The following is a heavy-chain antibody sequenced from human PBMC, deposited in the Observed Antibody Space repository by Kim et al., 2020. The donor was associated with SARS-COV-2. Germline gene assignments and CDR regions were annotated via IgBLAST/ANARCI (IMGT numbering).Heavy chain of an antibody. CDR3: TRDPGYSSGY. J-gene: IGHJ4*02. D-gene: IGHD5-18*01. CDR2: TYYKSKWYN. V-gene: IGHV6-1*01. Sequence: SQTLSLTCAISGDSVSRNNTAWNWIRQSPSRGLEWLGRTYYKSKWYNDYAASVKSRITINADTSKNQVSLRLTSVTPEDTAVYYCTRDPGYSSGYWGQGT. CDR1: GDSVSRNNTA.